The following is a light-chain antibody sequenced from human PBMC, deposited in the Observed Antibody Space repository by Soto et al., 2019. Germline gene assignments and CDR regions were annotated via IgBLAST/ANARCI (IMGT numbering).Light chain of an antibody. CDR3: QHYTTYSGT. CDR1: QSISTC. J-gene: IGKJ3*01. V-gene: IGKV1-5*03. CDR2: WAS. Sequence: DIHMTQSPATLSASVGDRVTITCRASQSISTCLAWYQQKPGKAPKLLIYWASSLESGVPSRFSGSGSGTDFTLTISSLQADDFATYYCQHYTTYSGTFGPGTKVDIK.